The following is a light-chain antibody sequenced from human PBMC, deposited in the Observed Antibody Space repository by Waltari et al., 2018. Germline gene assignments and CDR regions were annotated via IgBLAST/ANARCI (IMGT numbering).Light chain of an antibody. Sequence: DIQMTQPPSTLSASVGDRVTITCRASQSTSSWLAWYQQKPGKAPKLLIYKASSLESGVPSRFSGSGSGTEFTLTISSLQPDDFATYYCQQYNSYSYTFGQGTKLEIK. CDR1: QSTSSW. V-gene: IGKV1-5*03. J-gene: IGKJ2*01. CDR2: KAS. CDR3: QQYNSYSYT.